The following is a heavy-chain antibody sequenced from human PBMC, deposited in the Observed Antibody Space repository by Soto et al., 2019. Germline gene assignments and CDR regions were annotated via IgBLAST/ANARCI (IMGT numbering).Heavy chain of an antibody. CDR1: GGTFNSYT. CDR2: IIPVLGVP. D-gene: IGHD3-16*01. J-gene: IGHJ3*01. Sequence: QVQLVQSGAEVKKPGSSVKVSCKASGGTFNSYTFSWVRQAPGQGLEWMGRIIPVLGVPNYAPKLQGRVRIAADKSTGTAYMDLSSLRPEDTAVYYCARAPFYGDFGGVDALDLWGKGTLVTVSS. V-gene: IGHV1-69*02. CDR3: ARAPFYGDFGGVDALDL.